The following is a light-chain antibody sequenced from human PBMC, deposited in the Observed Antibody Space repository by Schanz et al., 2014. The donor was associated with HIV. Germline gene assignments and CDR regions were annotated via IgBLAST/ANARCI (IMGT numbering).Light chain of an antibody. V-gene: IGLV1-40*01. Sequence: QSVLTQPPSVSAAPGQRVTISCTGSRSNIGAGYDVHWYQHLPGTAPKLLIYGSTNRPSGVPDRFSGSKSGTAATLGITGLQTGDEADYYCGSWDSGLSAVVFGGGTKLTVL. CDR1: RSNIGAGYD. CDR3: GSWDSGLSAVV. J-gene: IGLJ2*01. CDR2: GST.